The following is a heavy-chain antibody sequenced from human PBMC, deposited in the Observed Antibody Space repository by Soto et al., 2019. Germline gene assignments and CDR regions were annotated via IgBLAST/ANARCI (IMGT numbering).Heavy chain of an antibody. V-gene: IGHV3-30-3*01. Sequence: GGSLRLSCAASGFTFSSYAMHWVRQAPGKGLEWVAVISYDGSNKYYADSVKGRFTISRDNSKNTLYLQMNSLRAEDTAVYYCARGYSGSYWTGHYYYGMDVWGQGTTVTVSS. D-gene: IGHD1-26*01. CDR3: ARGYSGSYWTGHYYYGMDV. CDR2: ISYDGSNK. J-gene: IGHJ6*02. CDR1: GFTFSSYA.